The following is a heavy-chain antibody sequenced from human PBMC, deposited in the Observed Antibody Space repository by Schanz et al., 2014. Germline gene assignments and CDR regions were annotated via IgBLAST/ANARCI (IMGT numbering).Heavy chain of an antibody. J-gene: IGHJ4*02. V-gene: IGHV3-23*01. CDR3: ARDRGYCSGGSCLTFDY. CDR2: ISGSGGST. D-gene: IGHD2-15*01. Sequence: EVQLLESGGGLVQPGGSLRLSCAASGFTFRDYYMSWIRQAPGKGLEWVSAISGSGGSTYYADSVKGRFTISRDNSKNTLYLQMNTLRAEDTAVYYCARDRGYCSGGSCLTFDYWGQGTLVTVSS. CDR1: GFTFRDYY.